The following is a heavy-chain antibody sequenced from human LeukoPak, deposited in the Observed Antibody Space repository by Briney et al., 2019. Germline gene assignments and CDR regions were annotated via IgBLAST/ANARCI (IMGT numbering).Heavy chain of an antibody. Sequence: SETLSLTCTVSGGSISSYYWSWIRQPPGEGLEWIGYIYYSGSTNYNPSLKSRVTISADTSKNQFSLKLRSVTAADTAVYYCARIILAYCTSASCLEFYGMDVWGQGTTVTVSS. J-gene: IGHJ6*02. CDR1: GGSISSYY. CDR2: IYYSGST. CDR3: ARIILAYCTSASCLEFYGMDV. D-gene: IGHD2-2*01. V-gene: IGHV4-59*01.